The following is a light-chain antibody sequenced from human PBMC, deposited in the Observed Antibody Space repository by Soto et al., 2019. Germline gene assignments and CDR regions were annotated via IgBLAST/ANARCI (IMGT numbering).Light chain of an antibody. V-gene: IGLV2-14*03. J-gene: IGLJ2*01. CDR1: SSDVGGYNF. CDR2: HVN. CDR3: TSYTSRSTLVV. Sequence: QSVLTQPASVSGSPGQSITISCSGTSSDVGGYNFVSWYQHHPGKAPKLIIFHVNNRPSRVSNRFSGSKSGNTASLTISGLQTEDEADYYCTSYTSRSTLVVFGGGTKLTVL.